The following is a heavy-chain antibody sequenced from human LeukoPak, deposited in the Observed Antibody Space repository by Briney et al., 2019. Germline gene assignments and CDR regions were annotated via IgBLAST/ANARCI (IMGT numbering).Heavy chain of an antibody. J-gene: IGHJ4*02. D-gene: IGHD6-19*01. Sequence: GGSLRLSCAASGFTFSSYWMNWVRQAPGNALEWVAYIKKDGSEKYYVDSVKGRFTISRDNAKNSPYLQMNSLRAEDTAVYYCARHSSGQPFDYWGQGTLVTVSS. CDR2: IKKDGSEK. CDR3: ARHSSGQPFDY. V-gene: IGHV3-7*03. CDR1: GFTFSSYW.